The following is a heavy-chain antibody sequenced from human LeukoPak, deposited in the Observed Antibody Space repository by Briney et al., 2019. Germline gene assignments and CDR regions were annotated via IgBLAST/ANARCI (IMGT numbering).Heavy chain of an antibody. D-gene: IGHD3-9*01. CDR2: IGGSGDST. V-gene: IGHV3-23*01. J-gene: IGHJ4*02. CDR1: GFTFSNYA. CDR3: ATGILTGYSGYSDH. Sequence: GGSLRLSCAASGFTFSNYAMSWVRQAPGKGLDWVSVIGGSGDSTYYADSVKGRFTISRDNSKNTLYLQMNSLRAEDTAVYYCATGILTGYSGYSDHWGQGTLVTVSS.